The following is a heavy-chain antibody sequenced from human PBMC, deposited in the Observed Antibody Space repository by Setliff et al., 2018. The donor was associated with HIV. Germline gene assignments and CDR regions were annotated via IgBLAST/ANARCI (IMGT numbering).Heavy chain of an antibody. Sequence: SETLSLTCTVSGGSIFSGSYYWSWIRQPAGKGLEWIGSVHKSGNSYYKPSLKSRATISVDTSENHFSLRLSSVTAADTAVYYCARLDYSNYYSYYIDVWGEGTMVTVSS. D-gene: IGHD4-4*01. J-gene: IGHJ6*03. CDR3: ARLDYSNYYSYYIDV. V-gene: IGHV4-39*02. CDR2: VHKSGNS. CDR1: GGSIFSGSYY.